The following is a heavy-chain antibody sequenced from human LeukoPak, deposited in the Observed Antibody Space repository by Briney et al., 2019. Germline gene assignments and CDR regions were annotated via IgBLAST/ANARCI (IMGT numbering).Heavy chain of an antibody. CDR3: VRRGDASSGWGDHDF. Sequence: GGSLRLSCAASGFTFNRNAISWVRQAPGKGLEWVSTIGGSGDKTFYADSVKGRFTISRDSSKNMVHLQMNSLTGEDTALCYCVRRGDASSGWGDHDFWGQGALVTVSS. CDR2: IGGSGDKT. D-gene: IGHD6-19*01. J-gene: IGHJ4*02. V-gene: IGHV3-23*01. CDR1: GFTFNRNA.